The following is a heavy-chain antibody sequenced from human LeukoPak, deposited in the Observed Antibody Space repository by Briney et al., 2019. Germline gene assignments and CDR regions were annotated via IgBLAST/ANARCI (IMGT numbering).Heavy chain of an antibody. Sequence: GGSLRLSCAASGFTFSSYSMNWVRQAPGKGLEWVSYISSSSSTIYYADSVKGRFTISRDNSKNTLYLQMNSLRTEDTAVYYCANGAGYASGKFDYWGQGTLVTVSS. D-gene: IGHD6-19*01. J-gene: IGHJ4*02. CDR2: ISSSSSTI. CDR3: ANGAGYASGKFDY. CDR1: GFTFSSYS. V-gene: IGHV3-48*01.